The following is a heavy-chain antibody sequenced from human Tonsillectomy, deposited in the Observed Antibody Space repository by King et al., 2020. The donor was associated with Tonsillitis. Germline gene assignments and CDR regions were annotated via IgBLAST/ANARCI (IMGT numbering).Heavy chain of an antibody. CDR2: INSDGGRT. CDR1: GFTFSGYA. CDR3: AKGGRWEDYYYYGMDV. J-gene: IGHJ6*02. D-gene: IGHD1-26*01. Sequence: VQLVESGGGLVQPGGSLRLSWAASGFTFSGYAMTWVRQAPGKGLEWVSAINSDGGRTSYADSVKGRFTISRDNSKNTLYLQMNSLRAEDTAVYYCAKGGRWEDYYYYGMDVWGQGTTVTVSS. V-gene: IGHV3-23*04.